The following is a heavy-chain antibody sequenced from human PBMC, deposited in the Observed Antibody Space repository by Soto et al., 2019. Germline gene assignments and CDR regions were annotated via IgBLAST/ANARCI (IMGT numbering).Heavy chain of an antibody. CDR2: ISSSGSTI. CDR3: ASGLGSSRS. V-gene: IGHV3-48*02. D-gene: IGHD3-10*01. Sequence: LRLSCVASGFTLSSYTMNWVRQTPGRRLEWVAYISSSGSTIYYAESVKGRFTVSRDNAKSSLYLQMDGLRDEDTAVYYCASGLGSSRSWGQGSRVTVSS. J-gene: IGHJ1*01. CDR1: GFTLSSYT.